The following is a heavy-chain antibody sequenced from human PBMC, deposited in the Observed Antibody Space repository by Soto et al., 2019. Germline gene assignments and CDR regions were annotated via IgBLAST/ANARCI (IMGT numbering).Heavy chain of an antibody. J-gene: IGHJ4*02. Sequence: EVQLLESGGGLVQPGGSLRLSCEASGFTFSSYAMSWIRQAPGKGLEWVSAISGSGGGTYYVDSVKGRFTISRDNSKNTLYLQMNSLRAEDSALYYCAKDHESDYWGQGTLVTVSS. CDR3: AKDHESDY. CDR2: ISGSGGGT. V-gene: IGHV3-23*01. CDR1: GFTFSSYA.